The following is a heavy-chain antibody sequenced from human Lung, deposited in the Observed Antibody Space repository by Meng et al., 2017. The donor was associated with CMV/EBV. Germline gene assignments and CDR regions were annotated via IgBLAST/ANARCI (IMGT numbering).Heavy chain of an antibody. CDR3: AKASLSYYSDSSAYYFFDF. CDR1: GFTFSSYA. J-gene: IGHJ4*02. D-gene: IGHD3-22*01. Sequence: GGSLRLXXEASGFTFSSYAMSWVRQAPGKGLEWVSVIYSGGGSTYYADSVKGRFAISRDNSKNTLNLQMNSLRAENTAIYYCAKASLSYYSDSSAYYFFDFWGQGTLVTVSS. V-gene: IGHV3-23*03. CDR2: IYSGGGST.